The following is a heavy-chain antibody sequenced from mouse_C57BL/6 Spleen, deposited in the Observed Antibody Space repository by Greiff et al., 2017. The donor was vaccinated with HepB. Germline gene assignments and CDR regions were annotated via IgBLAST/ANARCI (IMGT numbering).Heavy chain of an antibody. Sequence: EVQVVESGGDLVKPGGSLKLSCAASGFTFSSYGMSWVRQTPDKRLEWVATISSGGSYTYYPDSVKGRFTISRDNAKNTLYLQMSSLKSEDTAMYYCARHDSSGPAFAYWGQGTLVTVSA. J-gene: IGHJ3*01. V-gene: IGHV5-6*01. CDR3: ARHDSSGPAFAY. CDR2: ISSGGSYT. CDR1: GFTFSSYG. D-gene: IGHD3-2*02.